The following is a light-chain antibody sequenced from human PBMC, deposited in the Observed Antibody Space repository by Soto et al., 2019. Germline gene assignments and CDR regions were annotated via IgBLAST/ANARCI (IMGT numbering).Light chain of an antibody. V-gene: IGKV3-20*01. Sequence: EIVLTQSPGTLSLSPGERATLSCRASQSVSSSYLAWYQQKPGQAPRLLISSASSRATGIPDRFSGSGFGTDFTLTISRLEPEDFAVYYCQQDGSSPRSWTFGQGTKVEIK. CDR1: QSVSSSY. CDR2: SAS. J-gene: IGKJ1*01. CDR3: QQDGSSPRSWT.